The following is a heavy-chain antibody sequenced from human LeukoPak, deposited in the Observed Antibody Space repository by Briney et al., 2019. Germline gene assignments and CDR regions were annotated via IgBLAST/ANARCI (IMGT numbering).Heavy chain of an antibody. Sequence: GGSLSLSCAASGFTFSSYSMNWVRQAPGKGLEWVSSISSSSSYIYYADSVKGRFTISRDNAKNSLYLQMNSLRAEDTAVYYCARGAAAVLDYWGQGTLVTVSS. CDR2: ISSSSSYI. D-gene: IGHD6-13*01. CDR1: GFTFSSYS. V-gene: IGHV3-21*01. CDR3: ARGAAAVLDY. J-gene: IGHJ4*02.